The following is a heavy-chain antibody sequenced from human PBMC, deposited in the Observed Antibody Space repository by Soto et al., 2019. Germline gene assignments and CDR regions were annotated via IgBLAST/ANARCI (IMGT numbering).Heavy chain of an antibody. D-gene: IGHD3-10*01. Sequence: ASVKVSCKTSGYTFTGYGISWVRQAPGQGLEWMGWINTYSGDTIYAQKVHGRVTMTTDTSTGTAYMDLKSLTAVDTSMYDCARGSLSMVVVPFGVSWGQGTLVTVSS. CDR1: GYTFTGYG. J-gene: IGHJ5*02. CDR2: INTYSGDT. V-gene: IGHV1-18*04. CDR3: ARGSLSMVVVPFGVS.